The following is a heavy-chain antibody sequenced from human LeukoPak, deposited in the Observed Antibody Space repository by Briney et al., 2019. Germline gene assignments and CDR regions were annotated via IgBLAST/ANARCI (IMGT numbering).Heavy chain of an antibody. CDR1: GFTFSSYW. J-gene: IGHJ4*02. CDR2: IKQDGSEK. V-gene: IGHV3-7*01. Sequence: PGGSLRLSCAASGFTFSSYWMSWVRQAPGKGLEWVANIKQDGSEKYYVDSVEGRFTISRDSAKNSLYLQMNSLRAEDTAVYYCARDGTRRRSPSDYWGQGTLVIVSS. CDR3: ARDGTRRRSPSDY.